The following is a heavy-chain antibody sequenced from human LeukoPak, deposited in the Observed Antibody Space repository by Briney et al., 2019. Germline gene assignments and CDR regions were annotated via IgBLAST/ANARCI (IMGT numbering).Heavy chain of an antibody. CDR1: GFTFNTFN. Sequence: GGSLGLSCAASGFTFNTFNMNWVRQAPGKGLEWVSSITSGGDYIYYADSVKGRFTTSRDNAKNSLSLQLNSLRVEDTAVYYCARGHYDVLAASYKWTPDYWGQGTLVTVSS. CDR2: ITSGGDYI. J-gene: IGHJ4*02. CDR3: ARGHYDVLAASYKWTPDY. D-gene: IGHD3-9*01. V-gene: IGHV3-21*01.